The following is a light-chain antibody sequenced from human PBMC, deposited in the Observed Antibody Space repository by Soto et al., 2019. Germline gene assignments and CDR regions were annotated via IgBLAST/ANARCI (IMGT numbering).Light chain of an antibody. CDR3: MQGTHWPRT. Sequence: DVVLTQSPLSLPVTLGQPASISCRSSQTLVYSDGNIYLNWFHQRPGQSPRRLIYKVSDRDSGVPDRFSGSGSGTDFTLKISRVEAGDVGVYFCMQGTHWPRTFGQGPKVEIK. V-gene: IGKV2-30*01. CDR2: KVS. CDR1: QTLVYSDGNIY. J-gene: IGKJ1*01.